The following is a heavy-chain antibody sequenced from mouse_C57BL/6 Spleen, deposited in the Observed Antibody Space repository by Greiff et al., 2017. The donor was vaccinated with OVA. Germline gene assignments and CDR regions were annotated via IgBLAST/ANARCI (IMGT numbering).Heavy chain of an antibody. J-gene: IGHJ3*01. CDR3: ARGYSNYVAAWFAY. Sequence: EVKLVESGGGLVKPGGSLKLSCAASGFTFSDYGMPWVRQAPEKGLEWVAYISSGRSTIYYADKVKGRFTISRDNAKNPLFLQMTSLRSEDTAMYYWARGYSNYVAAWFAYWGQGTLVTVSA. CDR2: ISSGRSTI. D-gene: IGHD2-5*01. V-gene: IGHV5-17*01. CDR1: GFTFSDYG.